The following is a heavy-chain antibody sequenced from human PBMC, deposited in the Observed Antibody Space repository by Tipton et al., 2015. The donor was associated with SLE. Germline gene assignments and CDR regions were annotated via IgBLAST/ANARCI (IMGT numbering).Heavy chain of an antibody. CDR3: ARGDYMDA. CDR1: GLTVSSNY. CDR2: IYSGGST. J-gene: IGHJ6*03. Sequence: SLRLSCAASGLTVSSNYMTWVRQAPGKGLEWVSVIYSGGSTHYADSVKGRFTIFRDNYKNTLYLQMNSLRVEDTAVYYCARGDYMDAWGKGTMVTVSS. V-gene: IGHV3-53*01.